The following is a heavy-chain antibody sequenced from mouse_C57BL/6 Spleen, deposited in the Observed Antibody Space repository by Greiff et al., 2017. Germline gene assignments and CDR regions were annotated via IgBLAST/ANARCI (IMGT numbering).Heavy chain of an antibody. Sequence: LQESGAELVRPGASVTLSCKASGYTFTDYEMHWVKQTPVHGLEWIGAIDPETGGTAYNQKFKGKAILTADKSSSTAYMELRSLTSEDSAVYYCTRQDGKLRFDAMDYWGQGTSVTVSS. V-gene: IGHV1-15*01. J-gene: IGHJ4*01. CDR3: TRQDGKLRFDAMDY. D-gene: IGHD1-1*01. CDR2: IDPETGGT. CDR1: GYTFTDYE.